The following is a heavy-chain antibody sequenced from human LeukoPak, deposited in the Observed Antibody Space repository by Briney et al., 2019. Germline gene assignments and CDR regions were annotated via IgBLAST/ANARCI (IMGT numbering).Heavy chain of an antibody. D-gene: IGHD3-22*01. CDR1: GFTVSSNY. CDR3: ARAGVVVTNDAFDI. CDR2: IFHRGGT. Sequence: GSLRLSCAASGFTVSSNYMSWVRQAPGKGLEWIGKIFHRGGTNYNPTLKRRVTISVDKSKNQFSLKLTSATAADTAVYYCARAGVVVTNDAFDIWGQGTMVIVSS. V-gene: IGHV4-4*02. J-gene: IGHJ3*02.